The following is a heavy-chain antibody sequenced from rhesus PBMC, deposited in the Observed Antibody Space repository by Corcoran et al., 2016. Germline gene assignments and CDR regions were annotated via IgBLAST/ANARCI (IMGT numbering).Heavy chain of an antibody. Sequence: VQSGAEVKKPGSSVTVSCKASGYTFTDYYMHWVRPAPRQGLEWMGWINPYNGNTKYAQKFQGRVTMTRDTSTSTAYMELSSLRSEDTAVYYCARDRAHYGAESDYWGQGVLVTVSS. CDR3: ARDRAHYGAESDY. CDR1: GYTFTDYY. D-gene: IGHD4-29*01. J-gene: IGHJ4*01. V-gene: IGHV1S2*01. CDR2: INPYNGNT.